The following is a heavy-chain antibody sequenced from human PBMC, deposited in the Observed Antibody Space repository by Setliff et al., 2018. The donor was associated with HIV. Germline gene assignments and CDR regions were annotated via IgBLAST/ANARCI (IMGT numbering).Heavy chain of an antibody. Sequence: GESLKISCAASGFTFSSYAMNWVRQAPGKGLEWVSYISSSSSTIYYADSVKGRFTISRDNSKNTVYLQMNSLRAEDTAVYYCAKGAPWIQLWSHFDYWGQGTLVTAPQ. V-gene: IGHV3-48*01. D-gene: IGHD5-18*01. J-gene: IGHJ4*02. CDR3: AKGAPWIQLWSHFDY. CDR1: GFTFSSYA. CDR2: ISSSSSTI.